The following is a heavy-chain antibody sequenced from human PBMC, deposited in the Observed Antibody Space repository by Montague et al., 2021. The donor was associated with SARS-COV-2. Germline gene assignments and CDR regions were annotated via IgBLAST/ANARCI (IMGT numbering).Heavy chain of an antibody. CDR2: IYDGDTT. J-gene: IGHJ4*02. CDR1: GGSIRSTTYY. D-gene: IGHD6-19*01. Sequence: SETLSLTCTVSGGSIRSTTYYWGWIRQPPGKGLEWIGYIYDGDTTYYXPSLKSRVAISLDTPNNQFSLKITSLIVADTAIYYCVTPGKTAVAGQFDYWGPGILVTVSS. CDR3: VTPGKTAVAGQFDY. V-gene: IGHV4-39*07.